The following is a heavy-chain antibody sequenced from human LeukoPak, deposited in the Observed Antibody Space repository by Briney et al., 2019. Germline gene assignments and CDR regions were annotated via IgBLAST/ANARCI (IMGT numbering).Heavy chain of an antibody. V-gene: IGHV4-34*01. CDR3: ARGGEVAVAGTPLFDY. D-gene: IGHD6-19*01. Sequence: RPSETLSLTRAVYGGSFSGYYWSWIRQPPGKGLEWIGEINHSGSTNYNPSLKSRVTISVDTSKNQFSLKLSSVTAADTAVYYCARGGEVAVAGTPLFDYWGQGTLVTVSS. CDR1: GGSFSGYY. J-gene: IGHJ4*02. CDR2: INHSGST.